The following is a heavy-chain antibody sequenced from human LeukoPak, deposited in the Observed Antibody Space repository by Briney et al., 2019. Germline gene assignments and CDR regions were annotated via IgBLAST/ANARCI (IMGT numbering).Heavy chain of an antibody. CDR1: GGTIRNYY. CDR2: TYSSGT. Sequence: SETLSLTCTVSGGTIRNYYWSWIRQPPGEGLEWIGCTYSSGTTYNPSLRSRVSISVDTSKNQFSLKLSSVTAADTAVYYCTRDTLSSTGYSPYFHHWGQGTMVTVS. V-gene: IGHV4-59*12. J-gene: IGHJ1*01. CDR3: TRDTLSSTGYSPYFHH. D-gene: IGHD6-13*01.